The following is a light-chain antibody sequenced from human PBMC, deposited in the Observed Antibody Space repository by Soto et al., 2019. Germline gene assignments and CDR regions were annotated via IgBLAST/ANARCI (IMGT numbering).Light chain of an antibody. CDR3: QQQGT. V-gene: IGKV3-20*01. CDR2: AAS. J-gene: IGKJ2*01. Sequence: EIVLTQSPGTLSLSPGERATLSCRASRSLSSSYVVWYQQKPGQAPRLLIYAASRRATGIADRVSGSGSATEYTLTISRLEPEDFAVYYCQQQGTFGQGTKLEIK. CDR1: RSLSSSY.